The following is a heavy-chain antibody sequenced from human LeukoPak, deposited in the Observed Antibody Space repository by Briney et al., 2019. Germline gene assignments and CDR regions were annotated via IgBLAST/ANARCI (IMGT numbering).Heavy chain of an antibody. V-gene: IGHV4-34*01. J-gene: IGHJ4*02. CDR3: ARGVVAAPTNFDY. CDR1: GGSLSGYS. D-gene: IGHD2-15*01. Sequence: SETLSLTCAVSGGSLSGYSWTWIRQPPGKGLEWLGEINLGVTTNYNPSLKSRVTIPVDTSKNHFSLKLSSMTAADTAVYYCARGVVAAPTNFDYWGQGTLVTVSS. CDR2: INLGVTT.